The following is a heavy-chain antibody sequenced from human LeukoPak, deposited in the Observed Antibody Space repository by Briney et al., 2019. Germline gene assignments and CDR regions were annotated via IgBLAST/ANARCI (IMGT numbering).Heavy chain of an antibody. J-gene: IGHJ5*02. Sequence: EASVKVSCKVSGYTLTELPMHWVRQAPGKGLEWMGGFDPQDGETIYAQKFQGRVNVTEDTSTDTAYMEVSSLTSEDTAVYYCAVCGYSYGTNWFDPWGQGTLVTVSS. CDR2: FDPQDGET. CDR3: AVCGYSYGTNWFDP. V-gene: IGHV1-24*01. D-gene: IGHD5-18*01. CDR1: GYTLTELP.